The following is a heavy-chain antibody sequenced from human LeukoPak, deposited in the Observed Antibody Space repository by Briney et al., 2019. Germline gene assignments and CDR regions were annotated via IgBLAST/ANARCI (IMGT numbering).Heavy chain of an antibody. V-gene: IGHV4-38-2*02. J-gene: IGHJ4*02. CDR3: ARGYYYDSSGYYLFDY. CDR2: IYHSGST. CDR1: GYSISSGYY. Sequence: SETLSLTCTVSGYSISSGYYWGWIRQPPGKGLEWIGSIYHSGSTYYNPSLKSRVTISVDTSKNQFSLKLSSVTAADTAVYYCARGYYYDSSGYYLFDYWGQGTLVTVSS. D-gene: IGHD3-22*01.